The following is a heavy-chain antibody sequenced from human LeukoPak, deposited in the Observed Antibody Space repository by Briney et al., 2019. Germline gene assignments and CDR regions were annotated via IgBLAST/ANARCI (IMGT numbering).Heavy chain of an antibody. Sequence: GGSLRLSCAASGFTFSSYAMSWVRQAPGKGLEWVSAISGSGGSTYYADSVKGRFTISRDNSKNALYLQMNSLRAEDTAVYYCVNTPYNVLRYFDWSRNSDYWGQGTLVTVSS. J-gene: IGHJ4*02. D-gene: IGHD3-9*01. CDR1: GFTFSSYA. CDR3: VNTPYNVLRYFDWSRNSDY. CDR2: ISGSGGST. V-gene: IGHV3-23*01.